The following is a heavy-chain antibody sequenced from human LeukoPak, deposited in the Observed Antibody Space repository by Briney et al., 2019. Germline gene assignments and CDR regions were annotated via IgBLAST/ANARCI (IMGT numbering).Heavy chain of an antibody. D-gene: IGHD2-2*01. CDR1: GGAFSSYA. CDR2: IIPILGIA. Sequence: GASVKVSCKASGGAFSSYAISWVRQAPGQGLEWMGRIIPILGIANYAQKFQGRVTITADKSTSTAYMELSSLRSEDTAVYYCASPREGSCSSTSCQSSLNYYGMDVWGQGTTVTVSS. CDR3: ASPREGSCSSTSCQSSLNYYGMDV. V-gene: IGHV1-69*04. J-gene: IGHJ6*02.